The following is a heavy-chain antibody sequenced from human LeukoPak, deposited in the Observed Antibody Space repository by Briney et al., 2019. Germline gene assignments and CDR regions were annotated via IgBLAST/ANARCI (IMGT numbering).Heavy chain of an antibody. J-gene: IGHJ4*02. V-gene: IGHV4-59*01. Sequence: SETLSLTCTVSGGSISSYYWSWIRQPPGKGLEWIGYIYYSGSTNYNPSLKSRVTISVDTSKNQFSLKLSSVTAADTAVYYCARSKQQWLPHYYFDYWGQGTLVTVSS. CDR3: ARSKQQWLPHYYFDY. D-gene: IGHD6-19*01. CDR2: IYYSGST. CDR1: GGSISSYY.